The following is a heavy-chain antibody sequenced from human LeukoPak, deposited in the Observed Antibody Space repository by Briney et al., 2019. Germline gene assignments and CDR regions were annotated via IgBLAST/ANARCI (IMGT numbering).Heavy chain of an antibody. V-gene: IGHV3-7*01. J-gene: IGHJ6*02. D-gene: IGHD2-21*02. CDR1: GFPFNAYW. CDR3: ARDQIMVTTILDYYYGMDV. Sequence: GGSLRLSCAASGFPFNAYWMTWVRQAPGKGLEWVANIRQDGDTKYYVDSVKGRFTISRDNSKNTLYLQMNSLRAEDTAVYYCARDQIMVTTILDYYYGMDVWGQGTTVTVSS. CDR2: IRQDGDTK.